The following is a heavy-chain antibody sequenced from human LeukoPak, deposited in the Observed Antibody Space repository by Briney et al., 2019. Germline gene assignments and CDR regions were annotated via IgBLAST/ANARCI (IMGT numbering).Heavy chain of an antibody. CDR2: INHSGST. J-gene: IGHJ6*03. V-gene: IGHV4-34*01. Sequence: GSLRLSCAASGFTFSSYAMSWVRQAPGKGLEWIGEINHSGSTNYSPSLKSRVTISVDTSKNQFSLKLSSVTAADTAVYYCASRKDFWSGRYYYYYMDVWGKGTTVTVSS. CDR1: GFTFSSYA. D-gene: IGHD3-3*01. CDR3: ASRKDFWSGRYYYYYMDV.